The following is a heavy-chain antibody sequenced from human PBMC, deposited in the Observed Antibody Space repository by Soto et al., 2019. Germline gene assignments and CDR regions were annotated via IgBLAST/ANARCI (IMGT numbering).Heavy chain of an antibody. V-gene: IGHV1-2*02. CDR1: GYTFTGYY. Sequence: QIQLVQSGAEVKKPGASVKVSWRASGYTFTGYYLHWVRQAPGQGLEWMGWVNPISGDTNYAQKFQDRVIMTRDRSITTVHMELSRLRSDDTAVYYCAREEGFRITMDRGRWFDPWGQGTLVTVSS. D-gene: IGHD3-10*01. CDR3: AREEGFRITMDRGRWFDP. J-gene: IGHJ5*02. CDR2: VNPISGDT.